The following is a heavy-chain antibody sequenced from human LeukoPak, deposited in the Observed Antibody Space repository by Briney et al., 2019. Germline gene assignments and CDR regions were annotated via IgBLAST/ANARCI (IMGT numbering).Heavy chain of an antibody. CDR1: GFTVSSNY. V-gene: IGHV3-53*01. Sequence: GGSLRLSCAASGFTVSSNYMSWVRQAPGKGLEWVSVIYSGGSTYYADSVKGRFTISRDNSKNTLYLQMNSLRAEDTAVYYCARGGGKVATVTPLDYWGQGTLVTVSS. CDR3: ARGGGKVATVTPLDY. CDR2: IYSGGST. J-gene: IGHJ4*02. D-gene: IGHD4-11*01.